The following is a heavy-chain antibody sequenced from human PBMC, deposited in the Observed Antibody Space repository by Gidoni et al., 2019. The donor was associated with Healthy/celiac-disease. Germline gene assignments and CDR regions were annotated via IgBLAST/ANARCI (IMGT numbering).Heavy chain of an antibody. CDR3: AREPSIAAAETYYGMAV. V-gene: IGHV1-2*04. J-gene: IGHJ6*02. CDR2: INPTSGGT. CDR1: GYTFTGYY. Sequence: QVQLVQSGAEGKKTGAAVKVSCKASGYTFTGYYMHWVRQAPGQGLEWMGGINPTSGGTNYAQQFQVWVTMTRDTSISTAYMELSRLRSDDTAVYYCAREPSIAAAETYYGMAVWGQGTTVTVSS. D-gene: IGHD6-13*01.